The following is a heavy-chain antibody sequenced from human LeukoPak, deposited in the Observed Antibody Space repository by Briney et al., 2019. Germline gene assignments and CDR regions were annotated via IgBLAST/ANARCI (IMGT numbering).Heavy chain of an antibody. Sequence: GGSLRLSCAASGFTFSSYDMHWVRQATGKGLEWVSAIGTAGDTYYPGSVKGRFTISRKNAKNSLYLQMNSLRAGDTAVYYCARGLRGADIVVVPAATPFDYWGQGTLVTVSS. J-gene: IGHJ4*02. CDR2: IGTAGDT. V-gene: IGHV3-13*01. CDR1: GFTFSSYD. D-gene: IGHD2-2*01. CDR3: ARGLRGADIVVVPAATPFDY.